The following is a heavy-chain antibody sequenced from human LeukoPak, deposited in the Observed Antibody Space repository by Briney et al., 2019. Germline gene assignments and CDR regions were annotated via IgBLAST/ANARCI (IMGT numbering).Heavy chain of an antibody. CDR2: INPSGGST. Sequence: ASVKVSCKASGYTFTSYYMHWVRQAPGQGLEWMGIINPSGGSTSYAQKFQGRVTMTRDTSTSTVYMELSSLRSEDTAVYYCARVGYRSSWYLSEYFQHWGQGTLVTVSS. J-gene: IGHJ1*01. CDR3: ARVGYRSSWYLSEYFQH. CDR1: GYTFTSYY. V-gene: IGHV1-46*01. D-gene: IGHD6-13*01.